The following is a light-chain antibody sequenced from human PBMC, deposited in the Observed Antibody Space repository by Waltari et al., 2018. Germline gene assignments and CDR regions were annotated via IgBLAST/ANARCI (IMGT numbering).Light chain of an antibody. J-gene: IGLJ1*01. V-gene: IGLV2-23*02. CDR3: CSSAGSNTFV. Sequence: QSALPQPASVSGSPGQSIPISCPGIISDVGTYFFSWYQQPPGKAPTVMIYEVSKRPSGVSNRFSGSKSGNTASLTISGLQAEDEADYYCCSSAGSNTFVFGSGTKVTVL. CDR1: ISDVGTYF. CDR2: EVS.